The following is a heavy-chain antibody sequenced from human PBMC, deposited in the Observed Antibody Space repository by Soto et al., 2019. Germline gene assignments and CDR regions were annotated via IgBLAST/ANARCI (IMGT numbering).Heavy chain of an antibody. CDR2: ISYDGSNK. CDR1: GFTFSSYG. D-gene: IGHD1-26*01. J-gene: IGHJ4*02. V-gene: IGHV3-30*18. CDR3: AKDRGRYYFDS. Sequence: PGGSLRLSCAASGFTFSSYGMHWFRQAPGKGLEWVAVISYDGSNKYYADSVKGRFTISRDNSKNTLYLQMNSLRAEDTAVYYCAKDRGRYYFDSWGQGPLVTVSS.